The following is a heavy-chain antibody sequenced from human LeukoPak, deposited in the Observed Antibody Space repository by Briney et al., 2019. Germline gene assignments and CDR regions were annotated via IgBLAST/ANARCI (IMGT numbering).Heavy chain of an antibody. J-gene: IGHJ4*02. D-gene: IGHD3-10*01. CDR2: MKTDGTRI. CDR1: GFRFSNSW. Sequence: GGSLRLSCAASGFRFSNSWMYWVRQGPGRGPAWVSRMKTDGTRIEYADSVKGRFTISRDNAKNTLFLQMSSLRVEDTAVYYCARGADHGGSYYPDWGQGTRVTVSS. V-gene: IGHV3-74*01. CDR3: ARGADHGGSYYPD.